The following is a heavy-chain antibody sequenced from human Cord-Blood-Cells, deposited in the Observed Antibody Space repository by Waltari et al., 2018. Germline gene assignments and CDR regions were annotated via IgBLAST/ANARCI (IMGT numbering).Heavy chain of an antibody. J-gene: IGHJ4*02. V-gene: IGHV3-43*01. CDR1: GLPFDRFP. CDR2: ISWDGGST. Sequence: EVQPLDAGGVEVHPGGSLGLSWAAAGLPFDRFPRDWVRQAPGKGLEWVSLISWDGGSTYYADSVKGRFTISRDNSKNSLYLQMNSLRTEDTALYYCAKERTGDLDYWGQGTLVTVSS. D-gene: IGHD7-27*01. CDR3: AKERTGDLDY.